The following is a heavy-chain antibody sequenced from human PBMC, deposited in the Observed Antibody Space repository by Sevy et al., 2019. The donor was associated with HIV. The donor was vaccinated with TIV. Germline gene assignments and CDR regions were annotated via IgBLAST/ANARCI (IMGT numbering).Heavy chain of an antibody. Sequence: SETLSLTCAVYGGSFSGYYWSWIRQPPGKGLEWIGEINHSGSTNYNPSLKSRVTISVDTSKNQFSLKLSSVTAADTAVYYCARVEAGIAAAGRDPFFDYWGQGTLVTVSS. D-gene: IGHD6-13*01. J-gene: IGHJ4*02. V-gene: IGHV4-34*01. CDR3: ARVEAGIAAAGRDPFFDY. CDR2: INHSGST. CDR1: GGSFSGYY.